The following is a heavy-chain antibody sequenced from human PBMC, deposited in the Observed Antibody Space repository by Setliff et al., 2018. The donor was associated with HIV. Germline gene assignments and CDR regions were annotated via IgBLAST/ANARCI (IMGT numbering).Heavy chain of an antibody. V-gene: IGHV3-21*04. CDR1: GFTFSGYN. D-gene: IGHD3-10*01. J-gene: IGHJ6*03. Sequence: PGGSLRLSCAASGFTFSGYNLNWVRQAPGKGLEWVSSISGSSGYEYYADSVKGRFTISRDSSKNSLYLQMNSLRTEDTALYYCAREGGSERMPFFYYYMDVWGKGTTVTVSS. CDR2: ISGSSGYE. CDR3: AREGGSERMPFFYYYMDV.